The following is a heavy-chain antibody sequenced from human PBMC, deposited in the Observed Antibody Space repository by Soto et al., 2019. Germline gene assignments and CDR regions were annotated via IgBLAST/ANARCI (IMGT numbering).Heavy chain of an antibody. CDR2: ISGSGGST. V-gene: IGHV3-23*01. Sequence: EVQLLESGGGLVQPGGSLRLSCAASGFTFSSYAMSWVRQAPGKGLEWGSAISGSGGSTYYADSVKGRFTISRDNSKNTLYLQMNSLRAEDTAVYYCAKDRIGVVGPTYYYGMDVWGQGTTVTVSS. J-gene: IGHJ6*02. CDR1: GFTFSSYA. D-gene: IGHD2-21*01. CDR3: AKDRIGVVGPTYYYGMDV.